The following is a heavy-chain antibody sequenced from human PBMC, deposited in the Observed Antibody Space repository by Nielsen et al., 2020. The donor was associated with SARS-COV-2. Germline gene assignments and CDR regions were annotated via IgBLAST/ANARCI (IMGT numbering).Heavy chain of an antibody. J-gene: IGHJ6*02. CDR2: IKSKTDGGTT. V-gene: IGHV3-15*01. D-gene: IGHD2-8*01. Sequence: WIRQPPGKGLEWVGRIKSKTDGGTTDYAAPVKGRFTISRDDSKNTLYLQMNSLRAEDTAVYYCARESSIVLMVYVHHYGMDVWGQGTTVTVSS. CDR3: ARESSIVLMVYVHHYGMDV.